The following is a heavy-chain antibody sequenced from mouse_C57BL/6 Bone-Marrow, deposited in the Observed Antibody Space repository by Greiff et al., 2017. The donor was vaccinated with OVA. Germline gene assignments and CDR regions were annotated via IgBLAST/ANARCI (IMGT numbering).Heavy chain of an antibody. D-gene: IGHD1-1*01. CDR1: GYSFTSYY. V-gene: IGHV1-66*01. CDR2: IYPGSGNT. J-gene: IGHJ2*01. CDR3: ANYYGSSYSFDY. Sequence: QVQLQQSGPELVKPGASVKISCKASGYSFTSYYIHWVKQRPGQGLEWIGWIYPGSGNTKYNEKFKGKATLTADTSSSTAYMQFSSLTSEDSAVYYGANYYGSSYSFDYWGQGTTLTVSS.